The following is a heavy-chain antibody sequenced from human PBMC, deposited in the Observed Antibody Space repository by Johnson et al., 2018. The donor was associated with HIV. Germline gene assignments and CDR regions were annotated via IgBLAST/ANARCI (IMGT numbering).Heavy chain of an antibody. CDR1: GFTFSSYW. J-gene: IGHJ3*02. Sequence: VQLVESGGDWVQRGGSLKLSCAASGFTFSSYWMSWVRQAPGKGLEWVANITEDGSERYYVDSVKGRFTISRDNAKNSVFLHMDSLRAEDTAVYSCARDSYDTSGQQHDAFDIWGQGTLVTVSS. V-gene: IGHV3-7*01. CDR2: ITEDGSER. D-gene: IGHD3-22*01. CDR3: ARDSYDTSGQQHDAFDI.